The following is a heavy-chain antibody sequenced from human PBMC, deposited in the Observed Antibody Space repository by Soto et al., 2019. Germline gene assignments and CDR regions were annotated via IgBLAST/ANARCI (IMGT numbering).Heavy chain of an antibody. CDR1: GFTFGGHR. V-gene: IGHV3-7*01. CDR2: IDRNGSVK. Sequence: GGSLRLSCAASGFTFGGHRMTWVRQAPGKGLEWVANIDRNGSVKYYADSVRGRFTISRDNAENSLYLQMSSLRAEDTAVYYCARITVATNEYLDYWGQGARVTVSS. J-gene: IGHJ4*02. D-gene: IGHD2-21*02. CDR3: ARITVATNEYLDY.